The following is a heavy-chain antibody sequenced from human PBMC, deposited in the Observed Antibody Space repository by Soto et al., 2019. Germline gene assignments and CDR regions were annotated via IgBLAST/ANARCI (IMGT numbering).Heavy chain of an antibody. CDR3: ARVDCSGGSCYSDYYYYMDV. CDR1: GFTFSSYS. Sequence: ESGGGLVKPGGSLRLSCAASGFTFSSYSMNWVRQAPGKGLEWVSSISSSSSYIYYADSVKGRFTISRDNAKNSLYLQMNSLRAEDTAVYYCARVDCSGGSCYSDYYYYMDVWGKGTTVTVSS. CDR2: ISSSSSYI. V-gene: IGHV3-21*01. J-gene: IGHJ6*03. D-gene: IGHD2-15*01.